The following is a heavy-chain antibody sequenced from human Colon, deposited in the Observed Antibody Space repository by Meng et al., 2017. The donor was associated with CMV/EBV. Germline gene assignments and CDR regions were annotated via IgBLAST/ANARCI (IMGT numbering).Heavy chain of an antibody. J-gene: IGHJ2*01. CDR3: AKGGWYFDL. Sequence: GGSLRLSCAASGFTFSSYAMSWVRQAPGKGLEWVSAIYSGGSSTYYSDSVKGRFTISRDNSKNTLYLQMNSLRAEDTAVYYCAKGGWYFDLWGRGTLVTVSS. CDR2: IYSGGSST. CDR1: GFTFSSYA. V-gene: IGHV3-23*03.